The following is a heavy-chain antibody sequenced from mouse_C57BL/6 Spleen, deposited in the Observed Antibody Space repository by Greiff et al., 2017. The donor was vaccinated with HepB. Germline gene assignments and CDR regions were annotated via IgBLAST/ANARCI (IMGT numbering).Heavy chain of an antibody. Sequence: LQESGAELVMPGASVKLSCKASGYTFTSYWMHWVKQRPGQGLEWIGEIDPSDSYTNYNQKFKGKSTLTVDKSSSTAYMQLSSLTSEDSAVYYCARGSSGTFDYWGQGTTLTVSS. CDR2: IDPSDSYT. CDR3: ARGSSGTFDY. V-gene: IGHV1-69*01. CDR1: GYTFTSYW. D-gene: IGHD1-3*01. J-gene: IGHJ2*01.